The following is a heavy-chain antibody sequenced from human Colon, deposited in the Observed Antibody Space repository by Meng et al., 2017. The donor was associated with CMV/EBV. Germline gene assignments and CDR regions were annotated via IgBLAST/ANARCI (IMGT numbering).Heavy chain of an antibody. J-gene: IGHJ5*02. V-gene: IGHV1-69*10. CDR1: GGTFSSYA. D-gene: IGHD2-8*01. CDR2: IIPILGIA. Sequence: SVKVSCKASGGTFSSYAISWVRQAPGQGLEWMGGIIPILGIANYAQKFQGRVTMTTDSSTNTAYMELRNLKSDDTAVYYCARGYCTDATCYTGFWFDPWGQGTLVTVSS. CDR3: ARGYCTDATCYTGFWFDP.